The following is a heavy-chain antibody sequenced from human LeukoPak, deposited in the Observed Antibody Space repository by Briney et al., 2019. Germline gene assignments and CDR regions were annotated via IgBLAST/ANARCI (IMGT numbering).Heavy chain of an antibody. J-gene: IGHJ4*02. CDR2: IYHSGST. V-gene: IGHV4-59*08. D-gene: IGHD5-24*01. CDR1: GGSISNKY. Sequence: SETLSLTCTVSGGSISNKYWSWIRQPPGKGLEWIGSIYHSGSTYYNPSLKSRVTISVDTSKNQFSLKLSSVTAADTAVYYCARQGMATLDYWGQGTLVTVSS. CDR3: ARQGMATLDY.